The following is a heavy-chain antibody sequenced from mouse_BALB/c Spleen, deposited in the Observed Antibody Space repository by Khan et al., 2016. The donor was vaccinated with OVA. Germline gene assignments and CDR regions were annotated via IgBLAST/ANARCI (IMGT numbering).Heavy chain of an antibody. CDR1: GFTFSRYG. D-gene: IGHD1-1*01. J-gene: IGHJ3*01. CDR3: TAIAYYYNSEGFTY. Sequence: EVELVESGGDLVKPGGSLKLSCAASGFTFSRYGMSWVRQIPDKRLELVSAISTDGGNTYYPDSVKGRFTISRDNAKNTLYLQMSSLKSEDTAMYYDTAIAYYYNSEGFTYWGQGTLVTVSA. CDR2: ISTDGGNT. V-gene: IGHV5-6*01.